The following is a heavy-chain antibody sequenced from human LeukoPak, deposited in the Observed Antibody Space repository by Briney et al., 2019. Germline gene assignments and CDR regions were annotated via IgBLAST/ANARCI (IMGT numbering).Heavy chain of an antibody. J-gene: IGHJ4*02. CDR1: GFTFNRYN. V-gene: IGHV3-21*01. CDR2: ISTSSSYI. CDR3: ARDQWSRVDTAMVGY. D-gene: IGHD5-18*01. Sequence: GGSLRLSCAASGFTFNRYNMNWVRRAPGKGLEWVSSISTSSSYIYYADSVKGRFTISRDNAKNSLYLQMNSLRAEDMAVYYCARDQWSRVDTAMVGYWGQGTLVTVSS.